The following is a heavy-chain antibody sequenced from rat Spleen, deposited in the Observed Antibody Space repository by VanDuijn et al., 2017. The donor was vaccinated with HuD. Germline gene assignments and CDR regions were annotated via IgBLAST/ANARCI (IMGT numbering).Heavy chain of an antibody. Sequence: EVQLMESGGGLVQPGRSLKLSCVASGFTFNNYWMTWIRQAPGKGLEWVASITNTGGSTYYRDSVKGRFTISRDNAKSTLYLQMDSLKSEDTATYYCARSVFDYWGQGVMVTVSS. CDR3: ARSVFDY. J-gene: IGHJ2*01. V-gene: IGHV5-31*01. CDR2: ITNTGGST. CDR1: GFTFNNYW.